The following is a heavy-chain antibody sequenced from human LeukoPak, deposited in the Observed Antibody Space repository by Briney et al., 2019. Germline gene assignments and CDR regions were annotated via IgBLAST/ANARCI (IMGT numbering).Heavy chain of an antibody. J-gene: IGHJ6*03. CDR3: ARDREYSSSSRPNYYYYYHMDV. CDR1: GYTFTSYG. D-gene: IGHD6-6*01. V-gene: IGHV1-18*01. Sequence: GASVKVSCKASGYTFTSYGISWVRQAPGQGLEWMGWISAYNGNTNYAQKLQGRVTMTTDTSTSTAYMELRSLRSDDTAVYYCARDREYSSSSRPNYYYYYHMDVWGKGTTVTVSS. CDR2: ISAYNGNT.